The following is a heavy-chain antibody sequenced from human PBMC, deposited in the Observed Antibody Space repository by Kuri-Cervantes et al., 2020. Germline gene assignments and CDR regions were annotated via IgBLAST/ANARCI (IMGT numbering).Heavy chain of an antibody. CDR3: ARNYDILTGYYDGYFDY. J-gene: IGHJ4*02. CDR1: GGSISSGGYS. D-gene: IGHD3-9*01. Sequence: SETLSLTCAVSGGSISSGGYSWSWIRQPPGKGLEWIGYIYHSGSTYYNPSLKSRVTISVDRSKNQFSLKLSSVTAADTAVYYCARNYDILTGYYDGYFDYWGQGALVTVSS. CDR2: IYHSGST. V-gene: IGHV4-30-2*01.